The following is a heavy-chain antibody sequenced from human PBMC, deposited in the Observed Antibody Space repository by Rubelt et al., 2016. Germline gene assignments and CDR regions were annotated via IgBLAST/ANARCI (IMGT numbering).Heavy chain of an antibody. CDR1: GGSFSGYY. J-gene: IGHJ5*02. Sequence: QVQLQQWGAGLLKPSETLSLTCAVYGGSFSGYYWSWIRQPPGKGREWIGEINHSGSTNCNPSLSSRVTISVATSKNQFSLKLSSVTAADTAVYYCARKTRMDSLFDPWGQGTLVTVSS. V-gene: IGHV4-34*01. CDR3: ARKTRMDSLFDP. CDR2: INHSGST. D-gene: IGHD2-2*03.